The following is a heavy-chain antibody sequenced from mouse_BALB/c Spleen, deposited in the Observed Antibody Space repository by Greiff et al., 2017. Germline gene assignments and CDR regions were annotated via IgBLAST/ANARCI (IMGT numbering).Heavy chain of an antibody. CDR1: GYTFTSYW. J-gene: IGHJ3*01. CDR2: INPSTGYT. D-gene: IGHD3-2*02. V-gene: IGHV1-7*01. CDR3: ARSGDPFAY. Sequence: QVQLQQSGAELEKPGASVKMSCKASGYTFTSYWMHWVKQRPGQGLEWIGYINPSTGYTEYNQKFKDKATLTADKSSSTAYMQLSSLTSEDSAVYYCARSGDPFAYWGQGTLVTVSA.